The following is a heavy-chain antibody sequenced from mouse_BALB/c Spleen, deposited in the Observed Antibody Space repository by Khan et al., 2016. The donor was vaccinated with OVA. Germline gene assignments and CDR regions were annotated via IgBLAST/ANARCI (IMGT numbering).Heavy chain of an antibody. CDR1: GYIFTSYW. Sequence: VRLQQSGAELVRPGASVKLSCKTSGYIFTSYWIRWVKQRSGQGLEWIARIYPGTDNTYYNEKLRDKATLTADKSSSTAYIQLSSLKSEDSAVYFCAREEALYYFAYWGQGTTLTVSA. D-gene: IGHD1-1*01. CDR3: AREEALYYFAY. V-gene: IGHV1S132*01. J-gene: IGHJ2*01. CDR2: IYPGTDNT.